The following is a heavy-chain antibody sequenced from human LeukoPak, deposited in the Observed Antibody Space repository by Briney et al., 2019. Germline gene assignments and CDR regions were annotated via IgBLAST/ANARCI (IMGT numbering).Heavy chain of an antibody. Sequence: GGSLRLSCAASGFTFSSYSMNWVRQAPGKGLEWVSYISSSSSTIYYADSVKGRFTISRDNAKNSLYLQMNSLGAEDTAVYYCARDEQHGELSYWGQGTLVTVSS. CDR3: ARDEQHGELSY. V-gene: IGHV3-48*01. J-gene: IGHJ4*02. D-gene: IGHD3-10*01. CDR1: GFTFSSYS. CDR2: ISSSSSTI.